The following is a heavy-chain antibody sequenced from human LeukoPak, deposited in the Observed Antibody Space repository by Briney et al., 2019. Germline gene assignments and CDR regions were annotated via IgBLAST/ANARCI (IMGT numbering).Heavy chain of an antibody. V-gene: IGHV1-2*02. Sequence: REASVKVSCKASGYTFTGYYLHWVRQAPGQGLEWMGWINPNSGGTNYAQKFQGRVTMTRDTSISTAYMELSRLRSDDTAIYYCARDVGEYCSSVSCYASDYWGQGTLVTVSS. CDR1: GYTFTGYY. J-gene: IGHJ4*02. CDR2: INPNSGGT. CDR3: ARDVGEYCSSVSCYASDY. D-gene: IGHD2-2*01.